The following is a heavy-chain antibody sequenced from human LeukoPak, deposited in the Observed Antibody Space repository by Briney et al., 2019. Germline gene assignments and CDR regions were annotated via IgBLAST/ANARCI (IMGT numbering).Heavy chain of an antibody. Sequence: SETLSLTCTVSGGSISSYYWSWTRQPPGKGLEWIGYIYYSGSTNYNPSLKSRVTISVDTSKNQFSLKLSSVTAADTAVYYCARMSSGWYYFDYWGQGTLVTVSS. D-gene: IGHD6-19*01. V-gene: IGHV4-59*08. J-gene: IGHJ4*02. CDR2: IYYSGST. CDR3: ARMSSGWYYFDY. CDR1: GGSISSYY.